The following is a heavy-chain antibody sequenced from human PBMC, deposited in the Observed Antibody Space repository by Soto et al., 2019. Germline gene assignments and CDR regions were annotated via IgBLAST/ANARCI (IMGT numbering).Heavy chain of an antibody. J-gene: IGHJ6*03. D-gene: IGHD3-10*01. CDR2: IYYRGRT. V-gene: IGHV4-59*01. Sequence: QVQLQESGPGLVKPSETLSLTCTVPGGAISTYYWSWIRQPPRKGLECIGYIYYRGRTSYNPYLTSRLTIPVDTPKNEVSLPLRSVTAADTAVYYCARDAGTMLAGEEYDFIDVWGKGRTGTVSS. CDR1: GGAISTYY. CDR3: ARDAGTMLAGEEYDFIDV.